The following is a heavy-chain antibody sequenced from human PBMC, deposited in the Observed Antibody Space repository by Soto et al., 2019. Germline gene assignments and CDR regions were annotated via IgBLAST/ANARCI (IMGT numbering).Heavy chain of an antibody. CDR1: GGSFSDYY. CDR2: INHSGST. D-gene: IGHD3-10*01. V-gene: IGHV4-34*01. CDR3: AREVPSRYSDL. J-gene: IGHJ2*01. Sequence: QVRLQQWGAGLLKPSETLPLTCAVYGGSFSDYYWSWIRQSPGKGLEWIGEINHSGSTNYNPSLKSRVTISVDTSKNQFSLKLNSVTAADTAVYYCAREVPSRYSDLWGRGTPVTVSS.